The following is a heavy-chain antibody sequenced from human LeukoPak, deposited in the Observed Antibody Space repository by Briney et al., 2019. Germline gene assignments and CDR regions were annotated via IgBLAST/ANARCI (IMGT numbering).Heavy chain of an antibody. CDR2: ISSSSSTI. V-gene: IGHV3-48*01. CDR1: GFTFSTYS. J-gene: IGHJ5*02. Sequence: GGSLRLSCAASGFTFSTYSMNWVRQAPGKGQEWVSYISSSSSTIYYADSVKGRFTISRDNAKNSLYLQMNSLRAEDTAVYYCARGGSPDYGDYNWFDPWGQGTLVTVSS. D-gene: IGHD4-17*01. CDR3: ARGGSPDYGDYNWFDP.